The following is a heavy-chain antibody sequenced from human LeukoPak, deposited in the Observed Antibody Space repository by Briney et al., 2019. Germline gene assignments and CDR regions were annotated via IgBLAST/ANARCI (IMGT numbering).Heavy chain of an antibody. CDR1: GGSFSSRPYY. CDR2: IYHSGST. CDR3: ARALRFLGWADAFDI. V-gene: IGHV4-39*07. D-gene: IGHD3-3*01. Sequence: PSETPSLTCTVSGGSFSSRPYYWSWIRQPPGKGLEWIGSIYHSGSTYYNPSLKSRVTISVDMSKNQFSLKLSSVTAADTAVYYCARALRFLGWADAFDIWGQGTMVTVSS. J-gene: IGHJ3*02.